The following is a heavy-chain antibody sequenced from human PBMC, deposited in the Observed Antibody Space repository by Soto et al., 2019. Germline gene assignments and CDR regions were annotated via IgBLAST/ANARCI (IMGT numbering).Heavy chain of an antibody. Sequence: EVQLLESGGGLVRPGGSLRLSCAASGFTFYNYAMNWVRQAPGKGLEWVSTISGGGDGTYYADSVKGRFTISRDNSRNTVYLQMNSLRAEDTAVYYCAKKGLGSLATYCTTGDCHYAFEVGGQGTLVTVSS. CDR3: AKKGLGSLATYCTTGDCHYAFEV. D-gene: IGHD2-8*01. CDR1: GFTFYNYA. J-gene: IGHJ3*01. V-gene: IGHV3-23*01. CDR2: ISGGGDGT.